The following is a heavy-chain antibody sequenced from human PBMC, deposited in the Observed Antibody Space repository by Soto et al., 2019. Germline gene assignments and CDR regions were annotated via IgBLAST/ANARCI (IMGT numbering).Heavy chain of an antibody. CDR1: GFTFSRYS. CDR2: ISSNTNYI. V-gene: IGHV3-21*01. Sequence: EVQLVESGGGLVRPGGSLRLSCAASGFTFSRYSMNWVRQAPGKGLEWVSSISSNTNYIYYADAMKCRFTVSRDNAKNSVYLDMNSLSAEHTAVYYCARESEDLTSNFDYWGQGTLVTVSS. CDR3: ARESEDLTSNFDY. J-gene: IGHJ4*02.